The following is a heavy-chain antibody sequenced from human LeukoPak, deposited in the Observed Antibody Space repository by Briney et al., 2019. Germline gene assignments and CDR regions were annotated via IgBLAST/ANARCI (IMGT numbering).Heavy chain of an antibody. CDR3: ANDLKVRGVHYYYYGMDV. D-gene: IGHD3-10*01. J-gene: IGHJ6*02. CDR2: ISAYNGNT. CDR1: GGTLSSYA. V-gene: IGHV1-18*01. Sequence: EASVKVSCKATGGTLSSYAISWVRPAPGQGLEWMGWISAYNGNTNYAQKLQGRVTMTTDTSTNTAYMELKSLRSDDTAVDYCANDLKVRGVHYYYYGMDVWGQGTTVTVSS.